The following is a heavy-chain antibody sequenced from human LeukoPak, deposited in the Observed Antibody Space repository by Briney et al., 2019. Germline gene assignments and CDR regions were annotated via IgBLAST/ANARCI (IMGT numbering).Heavy chain of an antibody. CDR2: IKQDGSEK. CDR1: GFSFSNYQ. D-gene: IGHD3-16*01. J-gene: IGHJ4*02. Sequence: GGSLRLSCAASGFSFSNYQMNWVRQAPGKGLEWVANIKQDGSEKFYVDSVMGRFTISRDNAKNSLYLQMNSLRAEDTAVYYCATWGGFGPFDYWGQGTLVTVSS. CDR3: ATWGGFGPFDY. V-gene: IGHV3-7*01.